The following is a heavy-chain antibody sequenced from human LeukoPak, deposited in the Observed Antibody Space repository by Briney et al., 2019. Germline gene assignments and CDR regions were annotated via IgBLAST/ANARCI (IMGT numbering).Heavy chain of an antibody. V-gene: IGHV3-23*01. Sequence: GGSLRLSCAASGFTFSSYAMSWVRQAPGKGLEWVSAISGSGGSTYYADSVKGRFTIPRDNYKNTLYLQMNSLRAEDTAVYYCAKDESLRSSGSYPYYFDYWGQGTLVTVSS. CDR1: GFTFSSYA. CDR3: AKDESLRSSGSYPYYFDY. D-gene: IGHD1-26*01. CDR2: ISGSGGST. J-gene: IGHJ4*02.